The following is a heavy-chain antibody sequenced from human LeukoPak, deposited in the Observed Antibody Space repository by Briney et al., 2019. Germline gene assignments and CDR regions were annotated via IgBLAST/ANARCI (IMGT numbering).Heavy chain of an antibody. Sequence: SETLSPTCTVSGGSMSPYHWGWIRQPPGKGLEWTGYIYYSGSTNYNPSLKSRVTISVDTSKNQFSLKLSSVTAADTAVYYCARGVYIAAAQYGYWGQGTLVTVSS. J-gene: IGHJ4*02. D-gene: IGHD6-13*01. CDR2: IYYSGST. CDR3: ARGVYIAAAQYGY. CDR1: GGSMSPYH. V-gene: IGHV4-59*01.